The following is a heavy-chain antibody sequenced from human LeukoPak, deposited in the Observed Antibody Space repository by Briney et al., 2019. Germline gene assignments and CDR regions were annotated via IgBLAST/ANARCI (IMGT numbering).Heavy chain of an antibody. D-gene: IGHD6-13*01. CDR3: ARASTRAAATGYDP. Sequence: ASVKVSCKAYGDTFSSYDINWFRQAPGQGLEWMGWISPYNGDTNFAQKFQGRVTMMTDTSTSTGYMELRSLRSDDTAVYYCARASTRAAATGYDPWGQGSLVTVSS. CDR1: GDTFSSYD. CDR2: ISPYNGDT. V-gene: IGHV1-18*01. J-gene: IGHJ5*02.